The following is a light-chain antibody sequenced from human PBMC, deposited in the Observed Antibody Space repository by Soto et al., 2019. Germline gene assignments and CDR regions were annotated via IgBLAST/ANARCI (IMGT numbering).Light chain of an antibody. V-gene: IGKV3-11*01. CDR3: QQRSNWVS. J-gene: IGKJ4*01. Sequence: IVLTQSPATLSLSPGERATLSCRASQSVSSYLAWYQQKPGQAPRLRIYDASNRATGIPARFSGSGSGTDFTLTISSLEPEDFAVYYCQQRSNWVSFGGGTKVEIK. CDR2: DAS. CDR1: QSVSSY.